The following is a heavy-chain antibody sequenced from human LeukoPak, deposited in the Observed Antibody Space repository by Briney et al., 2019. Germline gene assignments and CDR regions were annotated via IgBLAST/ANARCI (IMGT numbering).Heavy chain of an antibody. CDR1: GGSFSGYY. CDR3: ARRGGRDGYNTNIWGLVR. V-gene: IGHV4-34*01. CDR2: INHSGST. D-gene: IGHD5-24*01. Sequence: SETLSLTRTVSGGSFSGYYWSCIPQPPGKGLEWIGEINHSGSTNYNPSLKSRVTISVDTSKNQFSLKLSSVTAADTAVYYCARRGGRDGYNTNIWGLVRWGQGTLVTVSS. J-gene: IGHJ4*02.